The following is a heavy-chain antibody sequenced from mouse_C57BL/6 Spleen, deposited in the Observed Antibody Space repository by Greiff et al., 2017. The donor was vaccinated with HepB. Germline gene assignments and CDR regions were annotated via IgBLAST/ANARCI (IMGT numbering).Heavy chain of an antibody. CDR2: IDPENGDT. J-gene: IGHJ3*01. CDR1: GFNIKDDY. CDR3: TRARYGFAY. Sequence: VQLKQSGAELVRPGASVKLSCTASGFNIKDDYMHWVKQRPAQGLEWIGWIDPENGDTEYASKFQGKATITADTSSNTAYLQLSSLTSEDTAVYYCTRARYGFAYWGQGTLVTVSA. V-gene: IGHV14-4*01. D-gene: IGHD2-14*01.